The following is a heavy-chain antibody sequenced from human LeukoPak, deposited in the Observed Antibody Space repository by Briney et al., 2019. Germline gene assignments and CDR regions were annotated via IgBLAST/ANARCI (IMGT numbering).Heavy chain of an antibody. D-gene: IGHD2-15*01. CDR3: YSPEVDY. V-gene: IGHV3-74*01. CDR2: INADGSRT. CDR1: GFTFSTYE. Sequence: PGGSLRLSCAASGFTFSTYEMHWVRQAPGKGLVWVSRINADGSRTGYADSVKGRFTFSRDNARNTLYLQMNSLRAEDTAVYYCYSPEVDYWGQGTLVTVSS. J-gene: IGHJ4*02.